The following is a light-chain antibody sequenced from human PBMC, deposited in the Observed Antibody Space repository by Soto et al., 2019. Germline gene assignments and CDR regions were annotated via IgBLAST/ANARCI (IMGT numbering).Light chain of an antibody. CDR3: TSYRSSSTPE. CDR2: EVS. V-gene: IGLV2-14*01. J-gene: IGLJ3*02. Sequence: QSALTQPASVSGSPGQSITISCTGTGSDIGGYNYVSWYQQHPGKAPKLMIYEVSNRPSGVSDRFSGSKSGNTASLAISGLQAEDEADYYCTSYRSSSTPEFGGGTKLTVL. CDR1: GSDIGGYNY.